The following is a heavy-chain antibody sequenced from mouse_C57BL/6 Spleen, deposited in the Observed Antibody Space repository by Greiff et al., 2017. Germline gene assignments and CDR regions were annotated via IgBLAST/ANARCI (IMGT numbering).Heavy chain of an antibody. CDR2: ISSGSSTI. Sequence: EVKVVESGGGLVKPGGSLKLSCAASGFTFSDYGMHWVRQAPEKGLEWVAYISSGSSTIYYADTVKGRFTISRDNAKNTRFLQMTSLRSEDTAMYYCARGGTTFDYWGQGTTLTVAS. CDR3: ARGGTTFDY. J-gene: IGHJ2*01. V-gene: IGHV5-17*01. CDR1: GFTFSDYG. D-gene: IGHD2-14*01.